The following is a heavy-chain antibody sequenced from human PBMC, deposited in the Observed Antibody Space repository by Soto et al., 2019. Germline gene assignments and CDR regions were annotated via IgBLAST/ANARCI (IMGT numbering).Heavy chain of an antibody. D-gene: IGHD3-3*01. CDR3: ARGKRVPPRQEYFDY. V-gene: IGHV4-31*03. CDR1: GGSISSGGYY. Sequence: RTCTVSGGSISSGGYYWSWIRQHPGRGLEWIGYIYYSGSTYYNPSLKSRVTISVDTSKNQFSLKLSSVTAADTAVYYCARGKRVPPRQEYFDYWGQGNLVTVSS. J-gene: IGHJ4*02. CDR2: IYYSGST.